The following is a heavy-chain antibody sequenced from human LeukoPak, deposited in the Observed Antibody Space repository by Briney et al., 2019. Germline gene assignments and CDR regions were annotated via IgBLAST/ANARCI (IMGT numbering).Heavy chain of an antibody. J-gene: IGHJ3*02. CDR2: FDPEDGET. CDR1: GYTLTELS. CDR3: STEYYDSSGYYYVRNVFDI. D-gene: IGHD3-22*01. Sequence: ASVKVSCKVSGYTLTELSMHWVRQAPGKGLEWMGGFDPEDGETIYAQKFQGRVIMTEDTSTDTAYMELSSLRSEDTAVYYCSTEYYDSSGYYYVRNVFDIWGQGTVVTVSS. V-gene: IGHV1-24*01.